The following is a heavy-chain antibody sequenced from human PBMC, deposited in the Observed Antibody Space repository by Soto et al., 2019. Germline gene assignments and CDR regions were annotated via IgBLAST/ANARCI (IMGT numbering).Heavy chain of an antibody. D-gene: IGHD2-2*01. CDR1: GFTFSSYG. J-gene: IGHJ6*03. Sequence: GGSLRLSCAASGFTFSSYGMHWVRQAPGKGLEWVAVISYDGSNKYYADSVKGRFTISRDNSKNTLYLQMNSLRAEDTAVYYCAKSEVPADYYYYYYYMDVWGKGTTVTV. V-gene: IGHV3-30*18. CDR3: AKSEVPADYYYYYYYMDV. CDR2: ISYDGSNK.